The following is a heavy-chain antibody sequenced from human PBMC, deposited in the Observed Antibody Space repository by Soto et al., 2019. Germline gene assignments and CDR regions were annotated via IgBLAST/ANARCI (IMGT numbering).Heavy chain of an antibody. J-gene: IGHJ4*02. V-gene: IGHV1-3*01. Sequence: ASVKVSCKASGYIFTKSAMHWVRQAPGQRLEWMGWISGGNGNTKYSPKLQDRVTITRDTSASTAYMELSSLRSEDTALYYCARDGVAAGNINFDYWGQGTLVTVSS. CDR3: ARDGVAAGNINFDY. CDR1: GYIFTKSA. CDR2: ISGGNGNT. D-gene: IGHD6-25*01.